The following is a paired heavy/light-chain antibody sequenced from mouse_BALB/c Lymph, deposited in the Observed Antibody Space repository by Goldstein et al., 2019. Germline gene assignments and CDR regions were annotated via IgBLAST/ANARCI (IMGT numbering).Heavy chain of an antibody. J-gene: IGHJ3*01. CDR3: AIYDGYFRFAY. Sequence: DVQLQESGPDLVKPSQSLSLTCTVTGYSITSGYSWHWIRQFPGNKLEWMGYIHYSGSTNYNPSLKSRISITRDTSKNQFFLQLNSVTTEDTATYYCAIYDGYFRFAYWGQGTLVTVSA. CDR2: IHYSGST. CDR1: GYSITSGYS. V-gene: IGHV3-1*02. D-gene: IGHD2-3*01.
Light chain of an antibody. CDR3: QQRSSYPPMYT. CDR1: SSVSY. CDR2: STS. Sequence: QIVLTQSPAIMSASPGEKVTITCSASSSVSYMHWFQQKPGTSPKLWIYSTSNLASGVPARFSGSGSGTSYSLTISRMEAEDAATYYCQQRSSYPPMYTFGGGTKLEIK. J-gene: IGKJ2*01. V-gene: IGKV4-57*01.